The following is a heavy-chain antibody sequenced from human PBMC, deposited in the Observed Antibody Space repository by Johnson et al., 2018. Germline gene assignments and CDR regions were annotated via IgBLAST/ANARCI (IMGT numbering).Heavy chain of an antibody. J-gene: IGHJ6*03. CDR1: GFTFSSYA. V-gene: IGHV3-23*04. CDR2: LSGSGGST. CDR3: AKGYGLYGYCSSTTCYGTMDG. Sequence: VQLVESGGGVVQPGRSLRLSCAASGFTFSSYAMSWVRQAPGRGLEWVSGLSGSGGSTYYADSVKGRFTISRDNAKNALYLQMNSRRAEDTAVYYWAKGYGLYGYCSSTTCYGTMDGWGKGTTVTVSS. D-gene: IGHD2-2*03.